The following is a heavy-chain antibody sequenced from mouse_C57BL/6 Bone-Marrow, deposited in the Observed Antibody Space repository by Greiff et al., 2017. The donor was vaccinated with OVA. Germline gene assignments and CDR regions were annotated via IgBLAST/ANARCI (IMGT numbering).Heavy chain of an antibody. CDR2: INPYNGGT. CDR3: AMGAAQASYYYAMDD. V-gene: IGHV1-19*01. CDR1: GYTFTDYS. J-gene: IGHJ4*01. Sequence: VQLQQSGPVLVKPGASVKMSCKASGYTFTDYSMNWVKQSHGKSLEWIGVINPYNGGTSYNQKFKGKATLTVDKSSSTAYMELNSLTSEDSAVYYCAMGAAQASYYYAMDDWGQGTSVTVSS. D-gene: IGHD3-2*02.